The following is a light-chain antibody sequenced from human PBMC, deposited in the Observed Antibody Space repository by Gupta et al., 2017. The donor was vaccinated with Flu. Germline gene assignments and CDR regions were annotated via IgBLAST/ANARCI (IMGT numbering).Light chain of an antibody. Sequence: KVTISSSGSSSNSGNNYVSWYQQFPGKAPKLFIYDSNRRPSGITDRFSGSKSGTSATLTITGLQTGDEADYYCGTWATTLTVVGFGGGTKLTVL. CDR1: SSNSGNNY. J-gene: IGLJ3*02. V-gene: IGLV1-51*02. CDR2: DSN. CDR3: GTWATTLTVVG.